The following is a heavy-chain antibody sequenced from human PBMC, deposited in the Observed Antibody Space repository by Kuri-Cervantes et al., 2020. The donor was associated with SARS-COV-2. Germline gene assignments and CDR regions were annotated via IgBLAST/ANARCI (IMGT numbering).Heavy chain of an antibody. CDR1: GYAFTSRG. J-gene: IGHJ4*02. CDR2: VSGYNDKT. Sequence: ASVKVSCKASGYAFTSRGISWVRQAPGQGLEWVGWVSGYNDKTNYAQKFQGRVTMTTDTSTSTAYMELRSLRSDDTAVYYCARERRSLLWFGEFFDYWGQGTLVTVSS. V-gene: IGHV1-18*01. CDR3: ARERRSLLWFGEFFDY. D-gene: IGHD3-10*01.